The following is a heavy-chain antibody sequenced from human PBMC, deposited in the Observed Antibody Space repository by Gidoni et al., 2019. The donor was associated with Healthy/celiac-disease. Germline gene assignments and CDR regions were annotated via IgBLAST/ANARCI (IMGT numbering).Heavy chain of an antibody. CDR1: GGSISSYY. V-gene: IGHV4-59*01. J-gene: IGHJ5*02. CDR3: ARELELRAWFDP. Sequence: QVQLQESGPGLVKPSETLSLTCTVSGGSISSYYWSWIRQPPGKGLEWIGYIYYSGSTNYTPSLKSRVTISVDTSKNQFSLKLSSVTAADTAVYYCARELELRAWFDPWGQGTLVTVSS. CDR2: IYYSGST. D-gene: IGHD1-7*01.